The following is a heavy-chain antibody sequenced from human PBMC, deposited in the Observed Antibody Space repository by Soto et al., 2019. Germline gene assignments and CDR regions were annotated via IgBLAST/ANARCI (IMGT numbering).Heavy chain of an antibody. CDR1: GYTFSNYG. J-gene: IGHJ4*02. CDR2: ISGYNDNP. CDR3: ARDTGTGKGFDF. V-gene: IGHV1-18*04. D-gene: IGHD3-9*01. Sequence: QVQLVQSGAELKRPWASVKVSCKASGYTFSNYGFSWVRQAPVQGLAWMGWISGYNDNPNYDQKFQGRVTMSTATDTNTVHMELRSLRADDTAVYCCARDTGTGKGFDFRGQGALVTVST.